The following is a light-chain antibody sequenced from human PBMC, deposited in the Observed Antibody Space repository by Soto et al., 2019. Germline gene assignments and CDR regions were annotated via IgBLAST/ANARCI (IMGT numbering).Light chain of an antibody. CDR1: QSVSSY. CDR2: DSS. Sequence: EIVLTQSPATLSLSLGERATLSCRASQSVSSYLDWYQQKPGQAPRLLIYDSSNRPPSIPARFSDSGSGTDFTLTTTGQEPEDFAVYYGQQRINGLTCGGGPRWRSN. CDR3: QQRINGLT. J-gene: IGKJ4*02. V-gene: IGKV3-11*01.